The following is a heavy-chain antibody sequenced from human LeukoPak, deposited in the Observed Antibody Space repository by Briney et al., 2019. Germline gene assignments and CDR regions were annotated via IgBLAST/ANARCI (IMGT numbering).Heavy chain of an antibody. CDR1: GGSLSSSSYY. J-gene: IGHJ2*01. CDR3: AKDRRFVTAAGIRNWYFDL. D-gene: IGHD6-13*01. Sequence: SETLSLTCTVSGGSLSSSSYYWRWLRQPPGTGLEGMGYIYYSGSTNYNPSLKSRVTISVDTSKNQFTLKLTSVTAADTAVYYCAKDRRFVTAAGIRNWYFDLWGRGTLVTVSA. CDR2: IYYSGST. V-gene: IGHV4-61*01.